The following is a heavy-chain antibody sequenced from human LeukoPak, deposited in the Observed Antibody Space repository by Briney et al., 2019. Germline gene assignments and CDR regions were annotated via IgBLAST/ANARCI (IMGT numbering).Heavy chain of an antibody. CDR3: ARRLLYGSGSYGGWFDP. CDR2: INHSGST. V-gene: IGHV4-34*01. D-gene: IGHD3-10*01. Sequence: SETLSLTCAVYGGSFSGYYWSWIRQPPGKGLEWIGEINHSGSTNYNPSLKSRVTISVDTSKNQFSLKLSSVTAADTAVYYCARRLLYGSGSYGGWFDPWGQGTLVTVSS. J-gene: IGHJ5*02. CDR1: GGSFSGYY.